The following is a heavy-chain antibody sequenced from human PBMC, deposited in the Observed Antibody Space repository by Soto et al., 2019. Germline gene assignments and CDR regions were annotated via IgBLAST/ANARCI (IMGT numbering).Heavy chain of an antibody. CDR3: ARYRREAVAGYALDN. D-gene: IGHD6-13*01. CDR1: GGSISSNY. CDR2: VYNSGST. J-gene: IGHJ4*02. Sequence: PSETLSLTCTVSGGSISSNYWTWIRQPPGKGLEWIGYVYNSGSTNYNPSLKSRVTISEDTSKSQFSLKVNSMTAADTAVYYCARYRREAVAGYALDNWGQGILVTVSS. V-gene: IGHV4-59*01.